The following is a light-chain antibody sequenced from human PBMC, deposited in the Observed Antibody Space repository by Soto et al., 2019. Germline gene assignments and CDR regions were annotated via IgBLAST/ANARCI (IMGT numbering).Light chain of an antibody. V-gene: IGLV2-14*01. CDR1: YTDVGGYNR. Sequence: QSVLTQPASVSGSPGQSITISCTGTYTDVGGYNRVSWYQHHAGKGPKMLIFEVDNRPSGISDRFSGSKSGDTASLTISDLQAEDEADYYCATWDGSLPGEVFGGGTKLTVL. CDR3: ATWDGSLPGEV. CDR2: EVD. J-gene: IGLJ2*01.